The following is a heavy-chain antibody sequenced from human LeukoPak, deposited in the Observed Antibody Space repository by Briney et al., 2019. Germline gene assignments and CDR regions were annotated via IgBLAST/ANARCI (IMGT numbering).Heavy chain of an antibody. V-gene: IGHV3-30*18. CDR3: AKGGYCSSTSCYYYYYYGMDV. Sequence: PGGSLRLSCAASGFTFSSYGMPWVRQAPGKGLEWVAVISYDGSNKYYADSVKGRFTISRDNSQNTLYLQMNSLRAEDTAVYYCAKGGYCSSTSCYYYYYYGMDVWGQGTTVTVSS. CDR2: ISYDGSNK. CDR1: GFTFSSYG. D-gene: IGHD2-2*01. J-gene: IGHJ6*02.